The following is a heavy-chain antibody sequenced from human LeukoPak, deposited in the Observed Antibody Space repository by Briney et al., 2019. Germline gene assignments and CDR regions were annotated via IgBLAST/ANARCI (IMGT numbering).Heavy chain of an antibody. CDR3: ARDLFAVVKVY. Sequence: GGSLRLSCAASGFPFSDTWMSWVRQAPGKGLEWVANIKQDGSERYYVDSVKGRFTISRDNAENSLYLQMNSLRAEDTAVYYCARDLFAVVKVYWGQGTLVTVSS. D-gene: IGHD2/OR15-2a*01. CDR2: IKQDGSER. J-gene: IGHJ4*02. CDR1: GFPFSDTW. V-gene: IGHV3-7*04.